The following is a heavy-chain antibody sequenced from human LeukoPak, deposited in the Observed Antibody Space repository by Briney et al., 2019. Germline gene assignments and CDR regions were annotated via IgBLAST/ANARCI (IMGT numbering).Heavy chain of an antibody. V-gene: IGHV1-69*05. CDR3: ARAAYSSSSMDV. J-gene: IGHJ6*04. Sequence: ASVKVSCKASGGTFSSYAISWVRQAPGQELEWMGGIIPIFGTANYAQKFQGRVTITTDESTSTAYMELSSLRSEDTAVYYCARAAYSSSSMDVWGKGTTVTVSS. CDR2: IIPIFGTA. CDR1: GGTFSSYA. D-gene: IGHD6-6*01.